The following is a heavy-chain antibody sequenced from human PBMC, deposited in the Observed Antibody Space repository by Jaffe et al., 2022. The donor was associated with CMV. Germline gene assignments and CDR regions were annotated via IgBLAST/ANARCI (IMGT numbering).Heavy chain of an antibody. D-gene: IGHD4-17*01. V-gene: IGHV3-9*01. J-gene: IGHJ2*01. CDR3: AKGPDYGDPRDWYSDL. Sequence: EVQLVEFGGGLVQPGRSLRLSCAASGFTFENYVFHWVRQAPGKGLEWVSGITWNSATIGYADSVKGRFTISRDNAKNSLYLQMNSLRSEDTALYYCAKGPDYGDPRDWYSDLWGRGTLVTVSS. CDR2: ITWNSATI. CDR1: GFTFENYV.